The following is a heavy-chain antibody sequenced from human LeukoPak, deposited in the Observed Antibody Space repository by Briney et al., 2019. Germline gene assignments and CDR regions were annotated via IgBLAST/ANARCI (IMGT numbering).Heavy chain of an antibody. CDR1: GGSISSRNYY. V-gene: IGHV4-39*07. CDR3: ARGVVDYFDY. CDR2: IYYSGGT. Sequence: SETLSLTCSVSGGSISSRNYYWGWIRQPPGKKLEWIGSIYYSGGTYYNPSLKSRVTISVDTSKNQFSLKLSSVTAADTAVYYCARGVVDYFDYWGQGTLVTVSS. D-gene: IGHD2-15*01. J-gene: IGHJ4*02.